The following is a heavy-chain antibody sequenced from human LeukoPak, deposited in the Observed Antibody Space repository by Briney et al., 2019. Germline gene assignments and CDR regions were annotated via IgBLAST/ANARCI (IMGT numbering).Heavy chain of an antibody. J-gene: IGHJ4*02. Sequence: PGRSLRLSCAASGFTFSSYAMHWVRQAPGKGLEWVAVISYDGSNKYYADSVKGRFTISRDNSKNTLYLQMNSLRAEDTAVYYCARVHPYISGWYFDYWGQGTLVTVSS. CDR1: GFTFSSYA. CDR2: ISYDGSNK. CDR3: ARVHPYISGWYFDY. V-gene: IGHV3-30-3*01. D-gene: IGHD6-19*01.